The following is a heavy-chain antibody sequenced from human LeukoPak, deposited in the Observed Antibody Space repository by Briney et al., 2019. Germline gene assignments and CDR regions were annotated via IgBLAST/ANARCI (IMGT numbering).Heavy chain of an antibody. V-gene: IGHV4-34*01. CDR3: ARGRGIAAARGVQP. CDR2: IDRSEST. D-gene: IGHD6-13*01. Sequence: SETLSLTCAVYGGSFSDYYWTWIRQPPGKGLEWIGEIDRSESTNYNPSLKSRVTISVDTSKNQFSLKLSSVTAADTAVYYCARGRGIAAARGVQPWGQGTLVTVSS. CDR1: GGSFSDYY. J-gene: IGHJ5*02.